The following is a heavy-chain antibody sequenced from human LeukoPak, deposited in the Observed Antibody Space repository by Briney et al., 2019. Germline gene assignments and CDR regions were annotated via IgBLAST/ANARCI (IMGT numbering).Heavy chain of an antibody. CDR3: ARRRDGYNTRYYDYGMDV. CDR1: GGSISTYY. V-gene: IGHV4-59*08. Sequence: SETLSLTCTVFGGSISTYYWTWIRQPPGKGLEWIGYIYYSGSTNYNPSLKSGVTISVHTSNNQFSLRLSCVTAADTAVYYCARRRDGYNTRYYDYGMDVWGQKTTVTVSS. J-gene: IGHJ6*02. CDR2: IYYSGST. D-gene: IGHD5-24*01.